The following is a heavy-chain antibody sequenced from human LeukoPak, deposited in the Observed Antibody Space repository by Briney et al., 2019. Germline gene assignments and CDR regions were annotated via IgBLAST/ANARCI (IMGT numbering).Heavy chain of an antibody. CDR3: ATATGFFGVVMDY. CDR1: SGSISTYY. V-gene: IGHV4-59*12. D-gene: IGHD3-3*01. J-gene: IGHJ4*02. Sequence: PSETLSLTCTVSSGSISTYYWSWIRQPPGKGLEWIGYIYYSGSSNYNPSLKSRVTISVDTSKNQFSLKLSSVTAADTAVYYCATATGFFGVVMDYWGQGTLVTVSS. CDR2: IYYSGSS.